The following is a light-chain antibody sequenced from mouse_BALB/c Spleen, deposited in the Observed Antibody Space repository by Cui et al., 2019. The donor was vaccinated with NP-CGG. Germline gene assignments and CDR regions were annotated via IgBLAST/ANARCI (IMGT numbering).Light chain of an antibody. CDR2: GTN. V-gene: IGLV1*01. Sequence: QAVVTQESALTTSPGETVTLTCRSSTGAVTTSNYANWVQEKPDHLFNGLIGGTNNRAPGVPARFSGSLIGDKAALTITGAQTEDEAIYFCALWYSNHWVFGGGTKRTVL. CDR1: TGAVTTSNY. CDR3: ALWYSNHWV. J-gene: IGLJ1*01.